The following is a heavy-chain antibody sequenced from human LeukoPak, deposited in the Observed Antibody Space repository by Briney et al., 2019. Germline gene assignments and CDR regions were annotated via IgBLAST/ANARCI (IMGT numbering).Heavy chain of an antibody. CDR1: GGSLSRYY. Sequence: SETLSLTRTVSGGSLSRYYWSWIRQPPGKGLEWIGDIYTSGSTNYNPSLTSRVTISVYTPKNQFSLKLSTVTAADTAVYYCARRDSSGWRYYFDYWGQGTLVTVSS. J-gene: IGHJ4*02. V-gene: IGHV4-4*09. CDR2: IYTSGST. CDR3: ARRDSSGWRYYFDY. D-gene: IGHD6-19*01.